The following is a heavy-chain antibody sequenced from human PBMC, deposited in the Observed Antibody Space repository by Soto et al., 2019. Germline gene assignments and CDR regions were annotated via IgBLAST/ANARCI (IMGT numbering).Heavy chain of an antibody. V-gene: IGHV5-51*01. CDR2: IYPGDSDT. Sequence: GESLKISCKASGYPFSTYWIGWVRQMPGKGLEWMGIIYPGDSDTRYSPSFQGQVTISVDKSISTAYLQWKSLKASDTAMYFCARPKTNGWEFRVDFERCGQGTMVTVSS. D-gene: IGHD1-26*01. J-gene: IGHJ3*02. CDR3: ARPKTNGWEFRVDFER. CDR1: GYPFSTYW.